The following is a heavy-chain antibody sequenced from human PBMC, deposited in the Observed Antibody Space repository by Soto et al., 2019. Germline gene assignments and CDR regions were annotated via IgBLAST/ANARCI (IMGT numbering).Heavy chain of an antibody. CDR2: ISAYNGKT. CDR1: GYTCTSYG. J-gene: IGHJ5*02. D-gene: IGHD4-17*01. Sequence: QVQLVQSGAEVKKPGASVKVSCKASGYTCTSYGISLVGQAPVQGLEWLGWISAYNGKTNYAQKLQGRVTMTTDTSTSTTYMELRSLRSDDTAVYYCARDLNYGGWFDPWGQGTLVTVSS. V-gene: IGHV1-18*01. CDR3: ARDLNYGGWFDP.